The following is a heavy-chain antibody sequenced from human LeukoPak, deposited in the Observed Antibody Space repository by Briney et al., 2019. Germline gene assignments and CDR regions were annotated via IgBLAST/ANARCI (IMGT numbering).Heavy chain of an antibody. CDR2: ISAYNGNT. CDR1: GYTFNSYG. J-gene: IGHJ4*02. V-gene: IGHV1-18*01. D-gene: IGHD3-10*01. Sequence: SVKVSCKASGYTFNSYGISWVRQAPGQGLEWMRWISAYNGNTNYAQKLQGRVTMTTDTSTSTAYMELRSLRSDDTAVYYCARDGGGQLLWFGEPLDYWGQGTLVTVSS. CDR3: ARDGGGQLLWFGEPLDY.